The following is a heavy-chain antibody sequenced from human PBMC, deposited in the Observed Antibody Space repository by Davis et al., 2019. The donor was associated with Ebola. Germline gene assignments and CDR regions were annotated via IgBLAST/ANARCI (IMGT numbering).Heavy chain of an antibody. CDR2: IYYSGST. CDR1: GGSISSGGYY. CDR3: ARDEDYDSSGYPVWYFDL. Sequence: PSETLSLTCTVSGGSISSGGYYWSWIRQHPGKGLEWIGYIYYSGSTYYNPSLKSRVTISVDTSKNQFSLKLSSVTAADTAVYYCARDEDYDSSGYPVWYFDLWGRGTLVTVSS. D-gene: IGHD3-22*01. V-gene: IGHV4-31*03. J-gene: IGHJ2*01.